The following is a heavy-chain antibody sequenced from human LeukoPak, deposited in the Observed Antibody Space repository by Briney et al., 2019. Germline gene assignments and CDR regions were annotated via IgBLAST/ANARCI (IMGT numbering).Heavy chain of an antibody. D-gene: IGHD1-26*01. CDR1: GGSISSVSYY. J-gene: IGHJ3*02. V-gene: IGHV4-39*07. CDR2: MYYSGST. Sequence: SETLSLTCNVSGGSISSVSYYWGWIRQPPGKGLEWIGSMYYSGSTYYNPSLKSRVTISGETSKNQFSLKLGSVTAADTAVYYCATALNSMGARNAFDIWGQGTMVTVSS. CDR3: ATALNSMGARNAFDI.